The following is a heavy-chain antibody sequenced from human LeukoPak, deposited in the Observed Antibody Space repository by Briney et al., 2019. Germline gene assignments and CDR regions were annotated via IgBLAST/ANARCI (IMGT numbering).Heavy chain of an antibody. CDR2: IYPGDSDA. D-gene: IGHD1-7*01. CDR3: ARRIRGTSPGAFDY. Sequence: GESLQISCKGSGYSFTSYWIGWVRQMPRKGLEWMGIIYPGDSDARYSPSFQGQVTISVDKSISTAYLQWSSLKASDTAMYYCARRIRGTSPGAFDYWGQGTLVTVSS. V-gene: IGHV5-51*01. J-gene: IGHJ4*02. CDR1: GYSFTSYW.